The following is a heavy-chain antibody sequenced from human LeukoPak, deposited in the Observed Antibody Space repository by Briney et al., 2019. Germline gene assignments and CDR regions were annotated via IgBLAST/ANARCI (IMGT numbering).Heavy chain of an antibody. CDR1: GGTFSSYA. CDR3: AREFRYSSSWYSFDY. D-gene: IGHD6-13*01. CDR2: IIPILGIA. Sequence: SVNVSCKASGGTFSSYAISWVRQAPGQGLEWMGRIIPILGIANYAQKFQGRVTMTTDTSTSTAYMELRSLRSDDTAVYYCAREFRYSSSWYSFDYWGQGTLVTVSS. J-gene: IGHJ4*02. V-gene: IGHV1-69*04.